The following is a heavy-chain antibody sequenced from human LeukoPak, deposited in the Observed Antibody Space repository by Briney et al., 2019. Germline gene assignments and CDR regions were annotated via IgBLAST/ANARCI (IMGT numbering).Heavy chain of an antibody. Sequence: ASVKVSCKASGYTFTSYYMHWVRQAPGQGLEWMGWINPNSGGTNYAQKFQGRVTMTRDTSISTAYMELSRLRSDDTAVYYCARDPGLYSGYDLQAFDIWGQGTMVTVSS. D-gene: IGHD5-12*01. J-gene: IGHJ3*02. CDR2: INPNSGGT. CDR1: GYTFTSYY. V-gene: IGHV1-2*02. CDR3: ARDPGLYSGYDLQAFDI.